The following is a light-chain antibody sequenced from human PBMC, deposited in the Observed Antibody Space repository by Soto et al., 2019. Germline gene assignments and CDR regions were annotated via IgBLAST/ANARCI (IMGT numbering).Light chain of an antibody. CDR2: MLS. Sequence: IVLTQAPLSLPVIPGEAASISCSSSQSLFDRGDDKTYLDWYLQRPGQSPQLLIYMLSHRASGVPDRFSGSGSDTDFTLKISRVEPEDVGVYYCMQRMKFPLTLGGGTKVDIK. CDR3: MQRMKFPLT. CDR1: QSLFDRGDDKTY. V-gene: IGKV2-40*01. J-gene: IGKJ4*01.